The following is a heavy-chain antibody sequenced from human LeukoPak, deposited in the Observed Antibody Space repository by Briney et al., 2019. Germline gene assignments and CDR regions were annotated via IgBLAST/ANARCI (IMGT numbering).Heavy chain of an antibody. Sequence: SVKVSCKASGGTFSSYAISWVRQAPGQGLEWMGGIIPIFGTANYAQKFQGRVTITADESTSTAYMELSSLRSEDTAVYYCARVNYYDSSGYWGDFDYWGQGTLVTVSS. CDR2: IIPIFGTA. J-gene: IGHJ4*02. CDR1: GGTFSSYA. D-gene: IGHD3-22*01. CDR3: ARVNYYDSSGYWGDFDY. V-gene: IGHV1-69*13.